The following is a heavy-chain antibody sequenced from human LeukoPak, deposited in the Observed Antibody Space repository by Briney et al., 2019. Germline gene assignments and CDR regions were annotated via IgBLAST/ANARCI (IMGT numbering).Heavy chain of an antibody. CDR2: ITSRRYGGRT. CDR3: TRTYCGGDCYLDY. CDR1: GFTFPDFG. Sequence: GGSLRLLCTTSGFTFPDFGVSWVRQVPGEGLEWVGLITSRRYGGRTRYAASGTGRFTISRDDSKSLDYLHMNSLETEDTAVSSCTRTYCGGDCYLDYCGQGILVTVSA. V-gene: IGHV3-49*04. J-gene: IGHJ4*01. D-gene: IGHD2-21*02.